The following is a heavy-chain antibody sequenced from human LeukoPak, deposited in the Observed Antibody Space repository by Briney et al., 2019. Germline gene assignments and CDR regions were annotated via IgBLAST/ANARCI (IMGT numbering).Heavy chain of an antibody. CDR1: GFTFSDHY. CDR2: SRNKANSYTT. V-gene: IGHV3-72*01. J-gene: IGHJ4*02. Sequence: PGGSLRLSCAASGFTFSDHYMDWVRQTPEKGLEWVGRSRNKANSYTTEYAASVKGRFIISRDDSKNSLFLQMNSLKTDDTAVYYCTRASLSGSYFFYWGQGALVTV. D-gene: IGHD1-26*01. CDR3: TRASLSGSYFFY.